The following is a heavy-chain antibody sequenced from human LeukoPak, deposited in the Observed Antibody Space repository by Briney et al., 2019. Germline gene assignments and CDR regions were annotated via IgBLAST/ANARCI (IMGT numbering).Heavy chain of an antibody. V-gene: IGHV3-20*04. J-gene: IGHJ4*02. Sequence: GGSLRLSCTASGFAFDEHGMSWVRQVPGKGLEWVPGINWSGGSAGYADPLRGRFTISRDNAKNSLYLQMDSLRAEDTALYYCARAPITSPFYFDYWGQGTLVTVSS. CDR3: ARAPITSPFYFDY. CDR2: INWSGGSA. D-gene: IGHD2-2*01. CDR1: GFAFDEHG.